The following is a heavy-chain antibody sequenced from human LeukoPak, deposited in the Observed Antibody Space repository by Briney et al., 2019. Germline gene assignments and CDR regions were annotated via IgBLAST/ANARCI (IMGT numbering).Heavy chain of an antibody. CDR2: MYYSGNT. CDR3: ARHRTLGVVDY. D-gene: IGHD3-10*01. CDR1: GGSISSSSHS. Sequence: PSETLSLTCTVSGGSISSSSHSWGWIRQPPGKGLEWIGSMYYSGNTYYNSSLKSRLTISVDTSKNQFSLKVTSVTAADTAVYYCARHRTLGVVDYWGQGTLVTVSS. J-gene: IGHJ4*02. V-gene: IGHV4-39*01.